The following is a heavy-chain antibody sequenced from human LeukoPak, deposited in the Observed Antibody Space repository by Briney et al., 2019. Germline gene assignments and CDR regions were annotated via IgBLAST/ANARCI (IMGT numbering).Heavy chain of an antibody. V-gene: IGHV2-70*04. CDR1: GFSLSTSGMR. CDR3: ARTPYCGGDCYVDY. D-gene: IGHD2-21*02. J-gene: IGHJ4*02. CDR2: IDWDDDK. Sequence: SGPTLVNPTQTLTLTSTFSGFSLSTSGMRVSWIRQPPGKALEWLARIDWDDDKFYSTSLRTRLTISKDTSKNQVVLTMTNMDPVDTATYYCARTPYCGGDCYVDYWGQGTLVTVSS.